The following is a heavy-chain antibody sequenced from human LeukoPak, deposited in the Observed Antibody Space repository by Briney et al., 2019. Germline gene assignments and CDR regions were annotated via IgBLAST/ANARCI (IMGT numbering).Heavy chain of an antibody. CDR1: GFNFRDSA. D-gene: IGHD4-17*01. V-gene: IGHV3-30*04. J-gene: IGHJ4*02. CDR2: TSYDGTNK. CDR3: AADYGDYVSPSD. Sequence: GGSLRLSCAASGFNFRDSAMHWVRQPPGKGLEGVAVTSYDGTNKYYADSVKGRFTISRDNSKNTLYLQMNSLRLEDTGVYYCAADYGDYVSPSDWGQGTLVTVS.